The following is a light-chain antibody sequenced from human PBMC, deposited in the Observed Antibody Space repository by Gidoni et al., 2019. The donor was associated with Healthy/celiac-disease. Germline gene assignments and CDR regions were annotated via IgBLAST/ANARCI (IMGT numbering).Light chain of an antibody. CDR2: GNN. CDR1: SSNIGAGYD. J-gene: IGLJ2*01. Sequence: QSVLTQPPSVSGAPGQRVTISCPGSSSNIGAGYDVHWYQQLPGTAPKLLIYGNNNRPSGVPDRFSGSKSGTSASLAITGLQAEDEADYYCQSYDSSLSGSDVVFGGGAKLTVL. V-gene: IGLV1-40*01. CDR3: QSYDSSLSGSDVV.